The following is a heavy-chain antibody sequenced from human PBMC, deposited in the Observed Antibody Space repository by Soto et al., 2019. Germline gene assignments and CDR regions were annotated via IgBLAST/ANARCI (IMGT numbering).Heavy chain of an antibody. Sequence: GGSLRLSCAVSGFTLRDHYMDWVRQAPGKGLEWVGRSRNKANSYTTEYAASVKGRFTFSRDDSKNSVYLQMNSLKTEDTAVYYWMRLYSGSDYWGQGTLVTVSS. J-gene: IGHJ4*02. CDR2: SRNKANSYTT. D-gene: IGHD5-12*01. CDR1: GFTLRDHY. V-gene: IGHV3-72*01. CDR3: MRLYSGSDY.